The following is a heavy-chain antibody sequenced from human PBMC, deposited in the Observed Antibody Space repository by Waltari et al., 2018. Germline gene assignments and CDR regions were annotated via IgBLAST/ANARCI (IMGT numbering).Heavy chain of an antibody. CDR1: GGTFSSYA. D-gene: IGHD3-9*01. J-gene: IGHJ3*02. Sequence: QVQLVQSGAEVKKPGSSVKVSCKASGGTFSSYAISWVRQAPGQGLEWMGRIIPILGTANYAQKCQGRVTITADESTSTAYMELSSLRSEDTAVYYCARARHYDILTDNAFDIWGQGTMVTVSS. CDR2: IIPILGTA. CDR3: ARARHYDILTDNAFDI. V-gene: IGHV1-69*18.